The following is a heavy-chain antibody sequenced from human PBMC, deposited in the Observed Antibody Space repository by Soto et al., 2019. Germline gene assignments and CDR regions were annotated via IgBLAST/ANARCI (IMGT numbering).Heavy chain of an antibody. CDR1: GFTFSSYG. V-gene: IGHV3-33*01. D-gene: IGHD3-22*01. CDR2: IYYDGSNK. Sequence: PGGSLRLSCAVSGFTFSSYGMNWVRQAPGKGLEWVAAIYYDGSNKYYADSVRGRFTISRDNFKNTLYLHMNSLRAEDTAVYYCARDSKDDSSGYYAGFAYWGQGTLVTVSS. J-gene: IGHJ4*02. CDR3: ARDSKDDSSGYYAGFAY.